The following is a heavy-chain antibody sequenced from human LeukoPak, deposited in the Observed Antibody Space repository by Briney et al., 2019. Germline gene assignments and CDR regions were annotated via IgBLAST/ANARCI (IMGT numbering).Heavy chain of an antibody. V-gene: IGHV3-33*01. Sequence: GGSLRLSCAASGFSFSGYGMHWVRQAPGKGLDWVAVIWYDGSNKNYADSLKGRFTISRDNAKNTLYLQMNSLRAEDTAVYYCARGRLTSSWYYFDYWGQGTLVTVSS. CDR1: GFSFSGYG. CDR2: IWYDGSNK. D-gene: IGHD6-19*01. CDR3: ARGRLTSSWYYFDY. J-gene: IGHJ4*02.